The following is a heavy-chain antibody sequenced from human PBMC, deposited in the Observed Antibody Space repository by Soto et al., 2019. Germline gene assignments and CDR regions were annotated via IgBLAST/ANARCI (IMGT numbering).Heavy chain of an antibody. J-gene: IGHJ6*02. CDR2: IIPILGET. Sequence: QVQLVQSGAEVKKPGSSVRVSCKASGTIFSSYTISWVRQAPGQGLEGMGRIIPILGETNSAQKFQGRVKLTADKSTNTAYMELNSLRLEDTAVYYCARGLGGRMDDWGQGTTVTVSS. CDR1: GTIFSSYT. CDR3: ARGLGGRMDD. D-gene: IGHD3-16*01. V-gene: IGHV1-69*08.